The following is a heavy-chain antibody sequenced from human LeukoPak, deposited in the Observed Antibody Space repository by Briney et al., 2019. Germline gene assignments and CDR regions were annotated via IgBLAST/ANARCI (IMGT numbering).Heavy chain of an antibody. CDR2: ISSSSDYI. J-gene: IGHJ4*02. CDR3: ARDGGYSYGTRY. CDR1: GFTFSSYS. V-gene: IGHV3-21*01. D-gene: IGHD5-18*01. Sequence: GGSLRLSCAASGFTFSSYSMNWVRQAPGKGLEWVSSISSSSDYIYYADSVKGRFTISRDNAKNSLYLQMNSLRAEDTAVYYCARDGGYSYGTRYWGQGTLVTVSS.